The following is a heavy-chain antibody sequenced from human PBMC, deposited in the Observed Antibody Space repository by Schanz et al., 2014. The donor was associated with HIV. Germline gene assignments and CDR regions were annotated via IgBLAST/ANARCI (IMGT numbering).Heavy chain of an antibody. V-gene: IGHV1-18*01. J-gene: IGHJ5*02. CDR2: ISTSNGNT. CDR1: GGTFSSYA. CDR3: AREKTTLNWFDP. D-gene: IGHD4-4*01. Sequence: QVQLVQSGAEVKKPGSSVKVSCKASGGTFSSYAISWVRQAPGQGLGWMGWISTSNGNTNYAQKFQGRVTMTTDTSTSTAYMELRSLRSDDTAVYYCAREKTTLNWFDPWGQGTLVTVSS.